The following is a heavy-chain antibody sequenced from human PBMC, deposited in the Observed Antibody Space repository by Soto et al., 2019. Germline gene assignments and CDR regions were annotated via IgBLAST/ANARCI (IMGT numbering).Heavy chain of an antibody. CDR2: IRSQANSYAT. CDR1: GFTFSGSA. V-gene: IGHV3-73*01. D-gene: IGHD1-26*01. CDR3: SRPTILSGRYYGFDN. Sequence: GGSLRLSCAASGFTFSGSAIHWVRQASGKGLEWVGRIRSQANSYATAYAASVKGRFTFSRDDSKNTAYLQMNSLRTEDTAIYYFSRPTILSGRYYGFDNWGQGSLVTVSS. J-gene: IGHJ4*02.